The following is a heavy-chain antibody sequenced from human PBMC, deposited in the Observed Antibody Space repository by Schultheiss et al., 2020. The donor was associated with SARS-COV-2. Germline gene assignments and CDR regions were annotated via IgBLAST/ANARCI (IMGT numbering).Heavy chain of an antibody. J-gene: IGHJ5*02. Sequence: SETLSLTCTVSGGSISSYYWSWIRQPPGKGLEWIGEINHSGSTNYNPSLKSRVTISVDTSKNQFSLKLSSVTAADTAVYYCAAGGEADWFDPWGQGTLVTVSS. CDR1: GGSISSYY. D-gene: IGHD3-10*01. V-gene: IGHV4-34*01. CDR3: AAGGEADWFDP. CDR2: INHSGST.